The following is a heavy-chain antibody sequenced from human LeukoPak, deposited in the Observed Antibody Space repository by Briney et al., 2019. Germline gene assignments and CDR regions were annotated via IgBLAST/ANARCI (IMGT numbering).Heavy chain of an antibody. CDR3: AKGGTVVPAREGPFDY. CDR2: ISGSGGST. J-gene: IGHJ4*02. CDR1: GFTFSSYA. Sequence: PGGSLRLSCAASGFTFSSYAISWVRQAPGNGLEWVSAISGSGGSTYYADSVKGRFTISRDNSKNTLYLQMNSLRAEDTAVYYCAKGGTVVPAREGPFDYWGQGTLVTVSS. V-gene: IGHV3-23*01. D-gene: IGHD2-2*01.